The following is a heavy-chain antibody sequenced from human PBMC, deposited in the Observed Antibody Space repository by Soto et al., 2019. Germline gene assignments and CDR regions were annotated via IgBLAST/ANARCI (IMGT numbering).Heavy chain of an antibody. V-gene: IGHV3-7*03. J-gene: IGHJ4*02. CDR1: GLAFTSYS. CDR2: IRQDGHEK. Sequence: LRRSSAVSGLAFTSYSMSGVRQAPGEGLEWGANIRQDGHEKYYVDSVRSRFTISRDNAQNSLYLQMDSLRAEDTAMYYCARDLPGYCSTTNCYYYFDFWGQGTLVPVSS. D-gene: IGHD2-2*01. CDR3: ARDLPGYCSTTNCYYYFDF.